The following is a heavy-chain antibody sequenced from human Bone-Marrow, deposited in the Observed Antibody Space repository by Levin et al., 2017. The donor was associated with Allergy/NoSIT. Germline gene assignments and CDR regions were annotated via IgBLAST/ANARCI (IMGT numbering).Heavy chain of an antibody. CDR1: GGSLTNGDYY. Sequence: SCAVSGGSLTNGDYYWSWIRQSPGKGLEWIGYIYYSGSTYYNPSLKSRVLISIDTSENQFSLELKSVTAADTAVYFCARAAYYEFVWGSFRFFDHWGQGSLVTVSS. CDR3: ARAAYYEFVWGSFRFFDH. D-gene: IGHD3-16*02. V-gene: IGHV4-30-4*01. J-gene: IGHJ4*02. CDR2: IYYSGST.